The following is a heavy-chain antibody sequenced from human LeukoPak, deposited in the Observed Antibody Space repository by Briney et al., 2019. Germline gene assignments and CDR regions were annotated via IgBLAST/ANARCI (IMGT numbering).Heavy chain of an antibody. D-gene: IGHD2-15*01. V-gene: IGHV1-2*02. Sequence: ASVTVSCKASGYTFTGYYMHWVRQARGQGLEWMGWINPNSGGTNYAQKFQGRVTMTRDTSISTAYMELSRLRSDDTAVYYCAIDFCWTASRGGSCYSHNWFDPWGQGTLVTVSS. CDR2: INPNSGGT. J-gene: IGHJ5*02. CDR1: GYTFTGYY. CDR3: AIDFCWTASRGGSCYSHNWFDP.